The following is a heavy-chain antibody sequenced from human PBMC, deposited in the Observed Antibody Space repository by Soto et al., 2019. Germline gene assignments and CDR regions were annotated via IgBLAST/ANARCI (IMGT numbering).Heavy chain of an antibody. D-gene: IGHD3-3*01. CDR2: ISAYNGNT. Sequence: ASVKVSCKASGYTFTSYGISWVRQAPGQGLEWMGWISAYNGNTNYAQKLQGRVTMTTDTSTSTAYMELRSLRSEDTAVYYCASEVKSGYCCGMDVWGQGTTVTVSS. CDR1: GYTFTSYG. V-gene: IGHV1-18*04. CDR3: ASEVKSGYCCGMDV. J-gene: IGHJ6*02.